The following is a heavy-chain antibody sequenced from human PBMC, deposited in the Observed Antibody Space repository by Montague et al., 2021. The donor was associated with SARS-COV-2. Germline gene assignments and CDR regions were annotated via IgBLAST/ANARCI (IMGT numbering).Heavy chain of an antibody. D-gene: IGHD6-13*01. J-gene: IGHJ4*02. CDR1: GDSVASHTRG. CDR2: TYYGSKWYY. CDR3: ARDPRYSLSWSFDY. Sequence: CAISGDSVASHTRGSDWHTPSLSSRLYLVCRTYYGSKWYYDYAVSVKSRMTISPDTSKNQFSLQLSSVTPEDRAVYYCARDPRYSLSWSFDYWGQGTLVTVSS. V-gene: IGHV6-1*01.